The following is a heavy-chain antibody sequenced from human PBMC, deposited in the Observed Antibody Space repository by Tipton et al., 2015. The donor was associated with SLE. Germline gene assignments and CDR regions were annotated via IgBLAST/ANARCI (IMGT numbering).Heavy chain of an antibody. CDR2: IYYSGNT. V-gene: IGHV4-59*08. J-gene: IGHJ2*01. CDR3: ARGELGQLPSYWYFDL. D-gene: IGHD3-16*01. CDR1: GGSISNYY. Sequence: TLSLTCAVSGGSISNYYWSWIRQPPGKGLEWIGYIYYSGNTNYNPSLKSRVTLSVDRSKKQLSLKLTYVTAADTAVYYCARGELGQLPSYWYFDLWGRGTLVTVSS.